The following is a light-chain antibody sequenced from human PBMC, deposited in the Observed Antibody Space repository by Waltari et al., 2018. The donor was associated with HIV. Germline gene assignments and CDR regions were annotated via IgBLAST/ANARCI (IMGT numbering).Light chain of an antibody. Sequence: QMTQSPSSLSASIGDTITITCRASQNIFKFLSWYQQKSGKAPNVLISDASSLQSGVPSRFSGSGSGTDFTLTITSLQPEDSASYYCLQTFTAPLTFGPGTKLHVK. CDR1: QNIFKF. J-gene: IGKJ3*01. CDR3: LQTFTAPLT. CDR2: DAS. V-gene: IGKV1-39*01.